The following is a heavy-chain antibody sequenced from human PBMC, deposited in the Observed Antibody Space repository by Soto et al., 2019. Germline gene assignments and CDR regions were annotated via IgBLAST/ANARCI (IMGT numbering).Heavy chain of an antibody. CDR1: GGSINDYY. CDR2: IYFSGST. D-gene: IGHD6-13*01. CDR3: AREMNSVSPAMDV. Sequence: SETLSLTCNVSGGSINDYYWSWIRQPPGKGLEWIGYIYFSGSTNYNPSLTSRVTISVDTSKNQFSLKLSSVTAADTAMYYCAREMNSVSPAMDVWGQGTTVTVSS. V-gene: IGHV4-59*01. J-gene: IGHJ6*02.